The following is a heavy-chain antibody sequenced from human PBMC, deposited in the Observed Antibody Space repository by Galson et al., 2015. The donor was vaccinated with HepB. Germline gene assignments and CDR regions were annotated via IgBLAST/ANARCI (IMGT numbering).Heavy chain of an antibody. CDR1: GFTFSNAW. CDR3: TTDGIWFGAYYYYYYGMDV. Sequence: SLRLSCAASGFTFSNAWMSWVRQAPGKGLEWVGRIKSKTDGGTTDYAAPVKGRFTISRDDSKNTLYLQMNSLKTEDTAVYYCTTDGIWFGAYYYYYYGMDVWGQGTTVTVSS. V-gene: IGHV3-15*01. D-gene: IGHD3-10*01. CDR2: IKSKTDGGTT. J-gene: IGHJ6*02.